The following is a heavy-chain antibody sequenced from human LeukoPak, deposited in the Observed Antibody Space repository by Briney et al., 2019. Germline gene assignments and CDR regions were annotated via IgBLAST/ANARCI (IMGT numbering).Heavy chain of an antibody. CDR2: ISYDGSNK. Sequence: GGSLRLSCAASGFTFSSYAMHWVRQAPGKGLEWVALISYDGSNKYYADSVKGRFTVSRDNSKNTLSLQMNGLRAEDTAVYYCARNWEAYSSTWNPLDYWGQGTLVTVSS. CDR3: ARNWEAYSSTWNPLDY. V-gene: IGHV3-30-3*01. D-gene: IGHD6-13*01. J-gene: IGHJ4*02. CDR1: GFTFSSYA.